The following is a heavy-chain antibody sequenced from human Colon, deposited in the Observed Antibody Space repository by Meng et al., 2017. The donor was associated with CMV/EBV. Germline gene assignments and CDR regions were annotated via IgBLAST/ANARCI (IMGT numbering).Heavy chain of an antibody. CDR2: ISYDGGDK. CDR1: FTFSAYA. Sequence: FTFSAYAMHWVRQAPGTGLEWVAAISYDGGDKYYADSVKGRFSISRDNSKNTLFLQMDSLRTDDTAVYFCAKEGNIWDLWSGSAFDHWGQGTLVTVSS. D-gene: IGHD3-3*01. V-gene: IGHV3-30*18. J-gene: IGHJ4*02. CDR3: AKEGNIWDLWSGSAFDH.